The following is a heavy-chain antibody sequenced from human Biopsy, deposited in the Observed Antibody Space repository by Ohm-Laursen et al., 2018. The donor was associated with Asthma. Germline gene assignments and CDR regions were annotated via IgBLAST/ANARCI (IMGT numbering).Heavy chain of an antibody. D-gene: IGHD2-8*02. CDR1: GFTFDNYT. CDR2: ISYDGRNT. V-gene: IGHV3-30*04. CDR3: ARGVLHYYEYYGMDV. J-gene: IGHJ6*02. Sequence: SLRLSCAASGFTFDNYTMHWVRQAPGKGLEWVTIISYDGRNTYYADSVEGRFTISRDNSKNTLFLQMSSLRPEDTAVYYCARGVLHYYEYYGMDVWGQGTTVTVSS.